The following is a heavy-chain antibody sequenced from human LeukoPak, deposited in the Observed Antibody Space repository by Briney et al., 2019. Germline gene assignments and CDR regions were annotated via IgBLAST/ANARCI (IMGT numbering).Heavy chain of an antibody. V-gene: IGHV3-48*03. D-gene: IGHD2-21*01. Sequence: GGSLRLSCRVSGFTFSGSEISCARQAPGRGLEWVSYISGNSRTIYYEDSAKGRFTISRDNGKNSLYLQMNSLRVEDTAVYYCAGESVQGVISPYVEYWGQGTLVTVSS. CDR3: AGESVQGVISPYVEY. CDR1: GFTFSGSE. J-gene: IGHJ4*02. CDR2: ISGNSRTI.